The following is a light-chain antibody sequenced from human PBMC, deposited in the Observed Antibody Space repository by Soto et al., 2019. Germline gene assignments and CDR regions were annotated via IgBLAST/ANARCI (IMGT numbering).Light chain of an antibody. CDR3: QHYNSYPWT. J-gene: IGKJ1*01. V-gene: IGKV1-5*03. Sequence: DIQMTQSPSTLSASVGDRVTITCRASQSISSWLAWYQQKPGKAPKLLIYKASSLESGVPSRFSGSGSGTEFTLTISSLQPDDFATFYCQHYNSYPWTFGQGTKVEI. CDR1: QSISSW. CDR2: KAS.